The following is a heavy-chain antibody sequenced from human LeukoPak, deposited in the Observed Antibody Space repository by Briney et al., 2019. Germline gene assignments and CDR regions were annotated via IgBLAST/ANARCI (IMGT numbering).Heavy chain of an antibody. D-gene: IGHD1-26*01. J-gene: IGHJ4*02. CDR1: GFPFNVQT. CDR2: MKEDGSEI. CDR3: AKGGATGGRFEN. V-gene: IGHV3-7*01. Sequence: TGGSLRLSCAASGFPFNVQTMSWVRQAPGEGLDWVASMKEDGSEIYYVDSVKGRFTIPRDNPKNSLYLQMNSLRAEDTAVYYCAKGGATGGRFENWGQGTLVTVSS.